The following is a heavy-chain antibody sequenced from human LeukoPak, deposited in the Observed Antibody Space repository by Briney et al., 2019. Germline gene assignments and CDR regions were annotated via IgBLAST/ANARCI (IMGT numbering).Heavy chain of an antibody. CDR1: GFTFSIYT. D-gene: IGHD6-6*01. CDR2: ISYDGSNK. Sequence: GGSLRLSCAASGFTFSIYTIHWVRQAPGKGLEWVALISYDGSNKYYGDSVKGRFTISRDNSKNTLYLQMNSLRAEDTAVYYCARDSSIAAHWGQGTLVTVSS. J-gene: IGHJ4*02. CDR3: ARDSSIAAH. V-gene: IGHV3-30*04.